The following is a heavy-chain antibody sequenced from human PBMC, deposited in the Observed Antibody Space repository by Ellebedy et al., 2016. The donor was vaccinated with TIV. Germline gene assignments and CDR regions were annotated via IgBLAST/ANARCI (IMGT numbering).Heavy chain of an antibody. J-gene: IGHJ4*02. CDR3: ARDILRLVLAY. CDR1: GYTFTSYG. CDR2: ISAYNGNT. D-gene: IGHD6-19*01. Sequence: AASVKVSCKASGYTFTSYGISWVRQAPGQGLEWMGWISAYNGNTNYAQKLQGRVTMTTDTSTNTAYMELRSLRSDDTAVYYCARDILRLVLAYWGQGTLVTVSS. V-gene: IGHV1-18*04.